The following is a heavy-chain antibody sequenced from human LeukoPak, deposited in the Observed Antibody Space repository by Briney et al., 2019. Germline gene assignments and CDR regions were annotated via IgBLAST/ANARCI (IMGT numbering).Heavy chain of an antibody. CDR3: ARNLWFGESSDAFDM. CDR2: INPKNGGT. J-gene: IGHJ3*02. V-gene: IGHV1-2*02. Sequence: GASVKVSCKASGYTFTDFYVHWVRQAPGQGLEWMGWINPKNGGTNYKEKFQGRVTMTRDTSISTAYMDMSSLRSDDTAVYYCARNLWFGESSDAFDMWGQGTMVTVSS. CDR1: GYTFTDFY. D-gene: IGHD3-10*01.